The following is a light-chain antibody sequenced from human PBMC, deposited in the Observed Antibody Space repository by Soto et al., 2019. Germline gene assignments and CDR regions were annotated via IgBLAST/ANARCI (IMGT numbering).Light chain of an antibody. Sequence: EIVMTQSPATLSVSPGERATLSCRASQSVSSNLAWYQQKPGQAPRLLIYGASTRDTGIPARFSGSGSGTEFTLTISSLQSEDFAVYYCQQYNNCPPHFTFGHGTKVDIK. CDR3: QQYNNCPPHFT. CDR2: GAS. CDR1: QSVSSN. J-gene: IGKJ3*01. V-gene: IGKV3D-15*01.